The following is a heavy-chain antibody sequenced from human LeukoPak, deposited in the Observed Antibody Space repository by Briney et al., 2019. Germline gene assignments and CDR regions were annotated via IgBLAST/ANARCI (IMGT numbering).Heavy chain of an antibody. CDR1: GGSLSSGSYY. CDR3: ASGYCSSTSCFPYYYYYMDV. D-gene: IGHD2-2*01. CDR2: IYTSGST. Sequence: SETLSLTCTVSGGSLSSGSYYWSWIRQPAGKGLEWIGRIYTSGSTNYNPSLKSRVTISVDTSKNQFSLKLSSVTAADTAVYYCASGYCSSTSCFPYYYYYMDVWGKGTTVTVSS. J-gene: IGHJ6*03. V-gene: IGHV4-61*02.